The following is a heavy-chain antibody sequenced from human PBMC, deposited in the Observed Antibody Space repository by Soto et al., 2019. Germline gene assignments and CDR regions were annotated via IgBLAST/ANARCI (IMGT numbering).Heavy chain of an antibody. J-gene: IGHJ2*01. CDR1: ALTSSPNA. V-gene: IGHV3-23*01. CDR2: ISGSGGST. CDR3: FIYRYCDHQDLLSFPSQGSSDL. Sequence: SRRHRKAASALTSSPNAKSGFRQPPGKGLEWVSAISGSGGSTYYADSVKGRFTISRDNSKNTLYLQMNSLRAEDTAVYYCFIYRYCDHQDLLSFPSQGSSDL. D-gene: IGHD2-15*01.